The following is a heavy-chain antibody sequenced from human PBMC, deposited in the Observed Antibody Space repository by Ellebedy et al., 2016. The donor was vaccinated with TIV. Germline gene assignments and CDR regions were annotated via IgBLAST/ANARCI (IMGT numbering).Heavy chain of an antibody. J-gene: IGHJ4*02. V-gene: IGHV3-49*03. Sequence: PGGSLRLSCTASGFSFDDYTMSWFRQTPGQGLEWVGFTSAKRFGGTTEYAASVRGRFTISRDDSRNIAYLYMNNLRTDDTGVYYCSRDSYGHTAPPFYWGQGTLVTVSS. D-gene: IGHD5-24*01. CDR2: TSAKRFGGTT. CDR3: SRDSYGHTAPPFY. CDR1: GFSFDDYT.